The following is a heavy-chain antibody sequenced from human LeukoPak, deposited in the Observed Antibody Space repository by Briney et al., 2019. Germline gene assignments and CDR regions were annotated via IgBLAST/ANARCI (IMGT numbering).Heavy chain of an antibody. CDR1: GFTFSSYA. D-gene: IGHD1-1*01. CDR3: ARDSADWNGPYFDY. CDR2: ISYDGSNK. V-gene: IGHV3-30-3*01. J-gene: IGHJ4*02. Sequence: GRSLRLSCAASGFTFSSYAMHWVRQAPGKGLEWVAVISYDGSNKYYADSVKGRFTISRDNAKNSLYLQMNSLRAEDTAVYYCARDSADWNGPYFDYWGQGTLVTVSS.